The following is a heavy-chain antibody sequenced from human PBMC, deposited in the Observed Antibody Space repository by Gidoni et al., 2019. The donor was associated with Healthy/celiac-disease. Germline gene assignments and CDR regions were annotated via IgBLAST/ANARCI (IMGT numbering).Heavy chain of an antibody. CDR3: ARGRVVVPADKNRGSAFDI. D-gene: IGHD2-2*01. J-gene: IGHJ3*02. Sequence: QVQLVQSGAEVKKPGASVKVSCKASGYTFTSYGISWVRQAPGQGLEWMGWISAYNGNTNYAQKRQGRVTMTTDTSTSTAYMELRSLRSDDTAVYYCARGRVVVPADKNRGSAFDIWGQGTMVTVSS. CDR1: GYTFTSYG. V-gene: IGHV1-18*01. CDR2: ISAYNGNT.